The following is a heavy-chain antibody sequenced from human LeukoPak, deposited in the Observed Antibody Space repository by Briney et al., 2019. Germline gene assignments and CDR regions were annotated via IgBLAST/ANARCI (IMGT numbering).Heavy chain of an antibody. CDR1: GFTFSTYW. D-gene: IGHD4-17*01. J-gene: IGHJ4*02. V-gene: IGHV3-7*02. CDR2: IKQDGSEK. CDR3: ARIDGDRDGSAY. Sequence: GGSLRLSCAASGFTFSTYWMTWVRQAPGKGLEWVANIKQDGSEKNYVDSVKGRFTISRDNSKNSLYLQMNSLRADDTAVYYCARIDGDRDGSAYWGQGTLVTVSS.